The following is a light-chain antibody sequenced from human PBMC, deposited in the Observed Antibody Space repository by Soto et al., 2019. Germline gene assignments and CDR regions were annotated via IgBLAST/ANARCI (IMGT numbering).Light chain of an antibody. CDR2: TAS. CDR1: QGISSW. CDR3: QQANSFPLT. J-gene: IGKJ4*01. V-gene: IGKV1-12*01. Sequence: DIQMTQSPSSVSASVGDRVTITCRASQGISSWLAWYQQKPGKAPNLLIHTASRLPSGVPSRFSGSGYGTDFTLTNRSLQPEDFATYYCQQANSFPLTFVGGTKVEIK.